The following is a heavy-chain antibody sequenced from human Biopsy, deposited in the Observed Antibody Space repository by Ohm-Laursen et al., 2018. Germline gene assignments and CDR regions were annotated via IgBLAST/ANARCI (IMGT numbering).Heavy chain of an antibody. Sequence: SDTLSLTWTVSAGSVSSSSYYWSWIRQPPGRGLEWIGYIHNTGSTNYNPSLKSRVSISVDTSKNQFSLELSSVTAADTAVYFCARSLLMASLNWFDPWGQGTLVTVTS. D-gene: IGHD5-24*01. V-gene: IGHV4-61*01. CDR2: IHNTGST. CDR3: ARSLLMASLNWFDP. J-gene: IGHJ5*02. CDR1: AGSVSSSSYY.